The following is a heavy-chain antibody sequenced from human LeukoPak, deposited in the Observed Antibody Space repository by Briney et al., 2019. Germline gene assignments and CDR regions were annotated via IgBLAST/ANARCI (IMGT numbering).Heavy chain of an antibody. D-gene: IGHD4-23*01. CDR2: IFPGDSDT. CDR3: ARQPSDYGGNDAFDI. V-gene: IGHV5-51*01. Sequence: GESLKISWQGSGYSFNSHWIGWVRQMPGKGLEWMGVIFPGDSDTRYSPSFQGQVTISADNSIRTAYLQWSSLKASDTAIYHCARQPSDYGGNDAFDIWGQGTMVTVSS. CDR1: GYSFNSHW. J-gene: IGHJ3*02.